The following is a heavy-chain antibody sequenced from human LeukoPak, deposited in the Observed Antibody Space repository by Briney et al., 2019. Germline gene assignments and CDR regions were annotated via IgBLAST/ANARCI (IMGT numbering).Heavy chain of an antibody. D-gene: IGHD2/OR15-2a*01. CDR1: GYDFTSYA. V-gene: IGHV1-3*01. Sequence: ASVKVSCKTSGYDFTSYAMHWVRQAPGQRLEWMGWINVVNGNTKLSQKFQERVIITSDTSASTAYMEMSSLRFDDTAMYYCARAPLTTYPRWGQGTLVTVSS. CDR2: INVVNGNT. J-gene: IGHJ4*02. CDR3: ARAPLTTYPR.